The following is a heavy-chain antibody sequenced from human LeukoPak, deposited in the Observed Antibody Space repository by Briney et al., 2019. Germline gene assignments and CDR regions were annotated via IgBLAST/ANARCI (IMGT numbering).Heavy chain of an antibody. D-gene: IGHD3-3*01. V-gene: IGHV3-30*03. CDR1: GFTFSSYG. CDR3: ARELEWSYYYYYYGMDV. Sequence: GGSLRLSCAASGFTFSSYGMHWVRQAPGKGLEWVAVISYDGSNKYYADSVKGRFTISRDNSKNTLYLQMNSLRAEDTAVYYCARELEWSYYYYYYGMDVWGQGTTVTVSS. CDR2: ISYDGSNK. J-gene: IGHJ6*02.